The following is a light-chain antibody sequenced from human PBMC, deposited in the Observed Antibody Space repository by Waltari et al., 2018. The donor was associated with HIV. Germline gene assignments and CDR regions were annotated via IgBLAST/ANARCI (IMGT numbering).Light chain of an antibody. CDR1: SPNIGAGYD. CDR2: KNK. J-gene: IGLJ2*01. CDR3: QSYDTSLSAWV. Sequence: QSVLTQPPSISGAPGQRITVSCSGTSPNIGAGYDVPWYQQLPGTAPKRLLDKNKNRPSGVPDRFSASKSDASASLAITGLQAADEGDYFCQSYDTSLSAWVFGGGTRLTVL. V-gene: IGLV1-40*03.